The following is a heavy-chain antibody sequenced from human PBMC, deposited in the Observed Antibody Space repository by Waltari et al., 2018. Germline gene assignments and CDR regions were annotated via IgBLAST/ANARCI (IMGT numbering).Heavy chain of an antibody. CDR2: ISYSGIN. CDR3: ACYTIRSGWYGVCWFVP. Sequence: QVPLQESGPGLVKPSETLSLTCTVSWGSFSNSYWSWLRQPPGKGLEWIGYISYSGINNYSPSLKSRVTRSVDASKNQFSLRVSSVTAADTAVYSCACYTIRSGWYGVCWFVPWVQGILVTVSS. CDR1: WGSFSNSY. V-gene: IGHV4-59*01. J-gene: IGHJ5*02. D-gene: IGHD6-19*01.